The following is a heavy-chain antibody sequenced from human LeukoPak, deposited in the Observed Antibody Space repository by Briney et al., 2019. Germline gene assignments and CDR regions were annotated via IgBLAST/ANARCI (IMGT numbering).Heavy chain of an antibody. CDR2: IKQDGSEK. J-gene: IGHJ6*03. D-gene: IGHD6-19*01. V-gene: IGHV3-7*01. CDR1: GFTFSSYW. Sequence: GGSLRLSCAASGFTFSSYWMSWVRQAPGKGLEWVANIKQDGSEKYYVDSVKGRFTISRDNAKNSLYLQMNSLRAEDTAVYYCARDTPSGSGWYMYYYYYMDVWGKGTTVTVSS. CDR3: ARDTPSGSGWYMYYYYYMDV.